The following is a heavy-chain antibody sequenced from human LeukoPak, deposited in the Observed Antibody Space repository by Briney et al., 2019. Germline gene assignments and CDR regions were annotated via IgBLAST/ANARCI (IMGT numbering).Heavy chain of an antibody. CDR2: IYSGGST. D-gene: IGHD3-3*01. CDR3: ARDGAIFGADAFDI. V-gene: IGHV3-53*01. CDR1: GFTFSSYA. Sequence: GGSLRLSCAASGFTFSSYAMSWVRQAPGKGLEWVSVIYSGGSTYYADSVKGRFTISRDNSKNTLYLQMNSLRAEDTAVYYCARDGAIFGADAFDIWGQGTMVTVSS. J-gene: IGHJ3*02.